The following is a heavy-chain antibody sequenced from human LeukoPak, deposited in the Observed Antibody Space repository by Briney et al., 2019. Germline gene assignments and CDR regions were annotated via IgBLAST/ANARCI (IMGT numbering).Heavy chain of an antibody. CDR3: ATGLPSYSSSWYPGY. V-gene: IGHV3-21*01. Sequence: GGSLRLSCAASGFTFNDYTMNSVRQAPGHGLEWVSSISSSSIYIFYADSLKGRFTISRDNAKNSLYLQMNSLRVEDTAVYYCATGLPSYSSSWYPGYWGQGTLVTVSS. CDR2: ISSSSIYI. CDR1: GFTFNDYT. D-gene: IGHD6-13*01. J-gene: IGHJ4*02.